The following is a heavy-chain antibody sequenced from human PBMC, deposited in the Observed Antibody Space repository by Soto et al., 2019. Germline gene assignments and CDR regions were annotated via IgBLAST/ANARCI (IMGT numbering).Heavy chain of an antibody. CDR1: GFTFSNYG. Sequence: QVQLAESGGGVVQPGRSLRLSCAATGFTFSNYGMHWVRQAPGKGLGWVAVILKDGSDQKYADSMKGRFTISRDNSENALYLHMTGLRAEDTAVYYCARDDDYSDNAFDYWGQGTLVTVSS. CDR2: ILKDGSDQ. J-gene: IGHJ4*02. D-gene: IGHD4-17*01. CDR3: ARDDDYSDNAFDY. V-gene: IGHV3-33*01.